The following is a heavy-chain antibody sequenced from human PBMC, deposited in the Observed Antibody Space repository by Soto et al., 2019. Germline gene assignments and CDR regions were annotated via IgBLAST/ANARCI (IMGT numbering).Heavy chain of an antibody. CDR3: ARSQGGSSSLDIYYYYYYGMDV. CDR1: GGTFSSYA. D-gene: IGHD2-15*01. Sequence: QVQLVQSGAEVKKPGSSVKVSGKAPGGTFSSYAISWVRQAPGQGLEWMGGIIPIFGTAKYAQKFQGRVTITADESTSTGYMELSSLRSEDTAVYYCARSQGGSSSLDIYYYYYYGMDVWGQGTTVTVSS. V-gene: IGHV1-69*01. CDR2: IIPIFGTA. J-gene: IGHJ6*02.